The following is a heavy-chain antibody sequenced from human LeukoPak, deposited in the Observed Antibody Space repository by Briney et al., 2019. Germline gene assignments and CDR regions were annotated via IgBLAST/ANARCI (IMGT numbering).Heavy chain of an antibody. CDR3: ARGYYYDNSGYFSVTPRHDAFDI. D-gene: IGHD3-22*01. V-gene: IGHV3-21*01. CDR1: GFTFSSYT. CDR2: INTGSFYM. Sequence: KAGGSLRLSCAASGFTFSSYTMNWVRQAPGKGLEWVSSINTGSFYMYSADSVKGRFTISRDNAQNSLYLQMNSLRAEDTAVYYCARGYYYDNSGYFSVTPRHDAFDIWGQGTMVTVSS. J-gene: IGHJ3*02.